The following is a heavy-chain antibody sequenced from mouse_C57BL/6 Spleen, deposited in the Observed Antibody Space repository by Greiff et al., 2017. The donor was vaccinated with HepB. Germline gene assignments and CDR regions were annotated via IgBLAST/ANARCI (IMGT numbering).Heavy chain of an antibody. CDR3: ARGKGWYPYYFDY. CDR1: GYTFTDYY. D-gene: IGHD2-1*01. CDR2: INPYNGGT. Sequence: EVQLQQSGPVLVKPGASVKMSCKASGYTFTDYYMNWVKQSHGKSLEWIGVINPYNGGTSYNQKFKGKATLTVDKSSSTAYMELNSLTSEDSAVYYCARGKGWYPYYFDYWGQGTTLTVSS. V-gene: IGHV1-19*01. J-gene: IGHJ2*01.